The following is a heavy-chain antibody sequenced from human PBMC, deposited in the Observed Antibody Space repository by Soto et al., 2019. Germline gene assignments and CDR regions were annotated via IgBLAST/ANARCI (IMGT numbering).Heavy chain of an antibody. D-gene: IGHD6-13*01. V-gene: IGHV3-23*01. CDR2: ITPGGGNT. CDR1: GFPFSNYV. Sequence: EVQLLESGGGLVQPGGSLRLSCVASGFPFSNYVLYWVRQAPGRGLEWVSAITPGGGNTYYADSVKGRFTISRDDSKDTQCLQMSRLRAEGTGVYYCARLGGRVATAGVDYWGQGTLVTVSS. CDR3: ARLGGRVATAGVDY. J-gene: IGHJ4*02.